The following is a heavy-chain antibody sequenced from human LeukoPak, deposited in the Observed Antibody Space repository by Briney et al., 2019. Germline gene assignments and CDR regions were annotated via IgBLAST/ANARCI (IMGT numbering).Heavy chain of an antibody. J-gene: IGHJ4*02. D-gene: IGHD3-3*01. V-gene: IGHV1-8*01. Sequence: VASVKVSCKASGYTFTSYDINWVRQATGQGLEWMGWMNPNSGNTGYAQKFQGRVTMTRNTSISTAYMELSSLRSGDTAVYYCARAPRITIFGVVQKYYFDYWGQGTLVTVSS. CDR2: MNPNSGNT. CDR1: GYTFTSYD. CDR3: ARAPRITIFGVVQKYYFDY.